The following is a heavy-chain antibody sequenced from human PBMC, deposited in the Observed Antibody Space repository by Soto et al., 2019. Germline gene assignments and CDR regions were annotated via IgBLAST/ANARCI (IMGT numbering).Heavy chain of an antibody. CDR2: ISGRGDTT. D-gene: IGHD2-2*01. CDR1: GVTFSRYA. V-gene: IGHV3-23*01. Sequence: GGSLRLSCAASGVTFSRYAMSWFRQAPGKGLKWVAHISGRGDTTYYADSVKGRFTISRDNFKSTLYLQMNSLRADDTAVYYWAYRIPAATYIEYFDMHLWDQGTTVTVPS. CDR3: AYRIPAATYIEYFDMHL. J-gene: IGHJ6*02.